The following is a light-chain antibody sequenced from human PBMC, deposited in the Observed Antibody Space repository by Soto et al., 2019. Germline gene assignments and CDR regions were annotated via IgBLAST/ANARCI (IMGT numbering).Light chain of an antibody. CDR3: ATWDVSLSNWV. CDR1: SSNIETNT. J-gene: IGLJ3*02. CDR2: NNS. V-gene: IGLV1-44*01. Sequence: QSVLTQPPSASGTPGQRVTISCSGSSSNIETNTVDWYQHLPGTAPKVLIFNNSQRPSGVPDRFSGSKSGTSASLAISGLQSEDEADYYCATWDVSLSNWVFGGGTQLTVL.